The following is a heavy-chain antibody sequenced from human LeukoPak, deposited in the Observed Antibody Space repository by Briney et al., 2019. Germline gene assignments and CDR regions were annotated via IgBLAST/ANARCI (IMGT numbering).Heavy chain of an antibody. Sequence: GGSLRLSCAASGFIFTDYAFHWVRQAPGKGLEWVADIWRDGSNMFYGSSVEGRFLIHRDNSKNTVYWEMSRLRAEETAIYYFAKDAERGFDYSNSLQYWGQGSLVTVSS. D-gene: IGHD4-11*01. V-gene: IGHV3-33*06. J-gene: IGHJ4*02. CDR1: GFIFTDYA. CDR3: AKDAERGFDYSNSLQY. CDR2: IWRDGSNM.